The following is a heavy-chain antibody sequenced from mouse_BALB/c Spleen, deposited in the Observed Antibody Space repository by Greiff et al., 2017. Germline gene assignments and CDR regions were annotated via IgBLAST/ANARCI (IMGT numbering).Heavy chain of an antibody. J-gene: IGHJ4*01. Sequence: EVKVVESGGGLVQPGGSLKLSCAASGFTFSSYTMSWVRQTPEKRLEWVAYISNGGGSTYYPDTVKGRFTISRDNAKNTLYLQMSSLKSEDTAMYYCARILPRGYAMDYGGQGTSVTVSS. CDR2: ISNGGGST. CDR3: ARILPRGYAMDY. V-gene: IGHV5-12-2*01. CDR1: GFTFSSYT.